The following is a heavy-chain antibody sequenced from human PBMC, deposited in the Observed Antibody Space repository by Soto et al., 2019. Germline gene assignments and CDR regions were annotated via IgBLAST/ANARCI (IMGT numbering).Heavy chain of an antibody. J-gene: IGHJ4*02. Sequence: QVQLVESGGDLVKPGGSLRLSCAASGFPFSDYYMSWIRQAPGKGLEWVSSIGSSSSYTNYADSVKGRFTISRDNAKNSLYLQMNRLRAEDTAVYYCARRRPTGYYNYWGQGTLVTVSA. V-gene: IGHV3-11*05. CDR1: GFPFSDYY. D-gene: IGHD3-9*01. CDR2: IGSSSSYT. CDR3: ARRRPTGYYNY.